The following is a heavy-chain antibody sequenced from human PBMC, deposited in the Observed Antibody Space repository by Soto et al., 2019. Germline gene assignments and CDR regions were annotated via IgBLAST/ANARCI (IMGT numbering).Heavy chain of an antibody. CDR2: ISGSGGST. D-gene: IGHD3-10*01. CDR1: GFTFSSYA. V-gene: IGHV3-23*01. Sequence: EVQLLESGGGLVQPGGSLRLSCAASGFTFSSYAMSWVRQAPGKGLEWVSAISGSGGSTSYADSVKGRFTISRDNSKKTLYLQMNSLRAEDTAVYYCAKDLEGSDYGSGNWGQGTLVTVSS. J-gene: IGHJ4*02. CDR3: AKDLEGSDYGSGN.